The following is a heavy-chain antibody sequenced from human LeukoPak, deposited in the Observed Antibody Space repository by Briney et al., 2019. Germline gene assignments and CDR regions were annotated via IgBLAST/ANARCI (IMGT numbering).Heavy chain of an antibody. Sequence: SETLSLTCTVSGGSISSGSYYWGWIRQPPGKGLEWIGSIYHSGSTYSYNPSLKSRVSISVDTSKNQFSLKLSSVTAADTAVYYCARSQATFNSYWFAWGQGTLVTVSS. J-gene: IGHJ4*02. V-gene: IGHV4-39*07. CDR1: GGSISSGSYY. CDR3: ARSQATFNSYWFA. CDR2: IYHSGST. D-gene: IGHD1-26*01.